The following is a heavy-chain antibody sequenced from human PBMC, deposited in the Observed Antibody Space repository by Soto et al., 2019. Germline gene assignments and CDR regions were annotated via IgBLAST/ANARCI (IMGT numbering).Heavy chain of an antibody. CDR3: AREQYYYGSGRHFYSGMDV. V-gene: IGHV4-59*08. Sequence: QVQLQESGPGRVNPSETLSLTCTVSSGSVSSYYWSWIRQPPGKGLEWIGYIYYSGSTNYNPSLQGRVTISVATSKYQLSLKLSSVTAADTAVYFCAREQYYYGSGRHFYSGMDVWGQGTTVTVSS. J-gene: IGHJ6*02. D-gene: IGHD3-10*01. CDR2: IYYSGST. CDR1: SGSVSSYY.